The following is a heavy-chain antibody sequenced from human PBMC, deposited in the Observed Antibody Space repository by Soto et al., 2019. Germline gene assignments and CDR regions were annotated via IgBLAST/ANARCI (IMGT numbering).Heavy chain of an antibody. D-gene: IGHD3-3*01. Sequence: GGSLRLSCAASGFTFSSYEMNWVRQAPGKGLEWVSYISSSGSTIYYADSVKGRFTISRDNAKNSLYLQMNSLRAEDTAVYYCATRGVVDAFDIWGQGTMVTVSS. CDR3: ATRGVVDAFDI. CDR2: ISSSGSTI. V-gene: IGHV3-48*03. CDR1: GFTFSSYE. J-gene: IGHJ3*02.